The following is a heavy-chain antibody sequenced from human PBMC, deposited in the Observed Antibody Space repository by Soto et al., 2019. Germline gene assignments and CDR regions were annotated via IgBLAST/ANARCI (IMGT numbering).Heavy chain of an antibody. CDR1: GFTFSSYG. CDR2: ISHDGSKK. J-gene: IGHJ4*02. D-gene: IGHD3-3*01. CDR3: ARDRGGLEWGEFFDS. Sequence: QVQLVESGGGVVQPGRSLRLSCAASGFTFSSYGMHWVRQAPGKGLEWVAVISHDGSKKDHADSVKGRFTISRDNSKNTLYLQMNSLRAEDTAVYYCARDRGGLEWGEFFDSWGQGTLVTVSS. V-gene: IGHV3-30*03.